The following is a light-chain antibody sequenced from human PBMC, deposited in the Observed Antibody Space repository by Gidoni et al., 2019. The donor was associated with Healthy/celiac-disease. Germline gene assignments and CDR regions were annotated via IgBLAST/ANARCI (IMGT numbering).Light chain of an antibody. CDR3: QQYGSSWWT. CDR2: GAS. V-gene: IGKV3-20*01. J-gene: IGKJ1*01. Sequence: SVSSSYLAWYQQKPGQAPRLLIYGASSRATGIPDRFSGSGSGTDFTLTISRLEPEDFAVYYCQQYGSSWWTFVQGTKVEIK. CDR1: SVSSSY.